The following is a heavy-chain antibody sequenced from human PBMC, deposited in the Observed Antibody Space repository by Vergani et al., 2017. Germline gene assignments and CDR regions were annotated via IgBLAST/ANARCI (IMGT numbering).Heavy chain of an antibody. V-gene: IGHV1-69*01. D-gene: IGHD5-18*01. CDR3: ARGVDTATPDY. J-gene: IGHJ4*02. Sequence: QVQLVQSGAEVKKPGASVKVSCKASGYTFTGYYMHWVRQAPGQGLEWMGGIIPIFGTANYAQKFQGRVTITADESTSTAYMELSSLRSEDTAVYYCARGVDTATPDYWGQGTLVTVSS. CDR2: IIPIFGTA. CDR1: GYTFTGYY.